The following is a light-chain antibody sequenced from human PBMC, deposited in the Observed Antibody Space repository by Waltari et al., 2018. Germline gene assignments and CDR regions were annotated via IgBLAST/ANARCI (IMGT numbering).Light chain of an antibody. CDR2: HAS. Sequence: EIPFAQFPSTLSSSVGNRIPNTCRASQTIVSWLAWYQQKPGKAPKLLIYHASSLQSGVPSRFSGSGSGTEFTLTISSLQPDDFATYYCQQYNSYPITFGQGTRLEIK. J-gene: IGKJ5*01. V-gene: IGKV1-5*03. CDR3: QQYNSYPIT. CDR1: QTIVSW.